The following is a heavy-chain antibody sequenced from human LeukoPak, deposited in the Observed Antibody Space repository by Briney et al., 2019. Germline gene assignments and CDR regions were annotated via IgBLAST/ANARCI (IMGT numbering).Heavy chain of an antibody. V-gene: IGHV5-51*01. D-gene: IGHD3-22*01. CDR1: GYSFISYW. Sequence: PGGSLRLSCKGSGYSFISYWIGWVRQMPGKGLEWMGIIYPGDSDTRYSPSFQGQVTISVDKSISTAYLQWSSLKASDTAMYYCARLLYGRGYYDSSGYYAGGFDYWGQGTLVTVSS. CDR2: IYPGDSDT. CDR3: ARLLYGRGYYDSSGYYAGGFDY. J-gene: IGHJ4*02.